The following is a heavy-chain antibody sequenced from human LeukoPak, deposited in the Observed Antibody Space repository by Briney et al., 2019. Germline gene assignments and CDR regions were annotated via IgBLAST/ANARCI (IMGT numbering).Heavy chain of an antibody. J-gene: IGHJ4*02. CDR2: INSDSYYT. CDR1: GFTFSSHA. CDR3: ANFVDTSMGGNDY. V-gene: IGHV3-23*01. D-gene: IGHD5-18*01. Sequence: RGSLRLSCAASGFTFSSHAMSWVRQAPGKGLEWVSAINSDSYYTYYADSVQGRFTISRDNSKNTLYLQMNSLRAEDTALYYCANFVDTSMGGNDYWGQGTLVTVSS.